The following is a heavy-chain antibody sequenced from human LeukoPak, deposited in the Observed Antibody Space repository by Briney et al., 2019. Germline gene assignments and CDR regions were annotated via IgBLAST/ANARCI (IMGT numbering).Heavy chain of an antibody. J-gene: IGHJ3*01. Sequence: GGSLRLSCAASGFTFSSYAMSWVRQAPGKGLEWVSAISGSGGSTYYADSVKGRFTISRDNSKNTPYLQMNSLRAEDTAVYYCAKDIVGATGAPGFWGQGTMVTVSS. V-gene: IGHV3-23*01. CDR2: ISGSGGST. CDR3: AKDIVGATGAPGF. CDR1: GFTFSSYA. D-gene: IGHD1-26*01.